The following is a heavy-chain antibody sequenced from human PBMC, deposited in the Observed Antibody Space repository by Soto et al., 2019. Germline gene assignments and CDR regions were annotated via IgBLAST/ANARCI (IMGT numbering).Heavy chain of an antibody. Sequence: GGSLRLSCAASGFTFSSYSMNWVRQAPGKGLEWVSSISSSSSYIYYADSVKGRFTISRDNAKNSLYLQMNSLRAEDTAVYYCARDHGEGSTTVYYYYRMDVWGQGTTVIVSS. J-gene: IGHJ6*02. CDR3: ARDHGEGSTTVYYYYRMDV. CDR2: ISSSSSYI. D-gene: IGHD4-17*01. V-gene: IGHV3-21*01. CDR1: GFTFSSYS.